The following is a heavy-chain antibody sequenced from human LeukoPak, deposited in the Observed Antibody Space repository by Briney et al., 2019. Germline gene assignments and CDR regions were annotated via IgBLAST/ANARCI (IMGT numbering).Heavy chain of an antibody. CDR3: AKHLWRDLLWFGEGYYFGY. J-gene: IGHJ4*02. V-gene: IGHV3-23*01. Sequence: SGGSLRLSCAASGFIFSDYAMSWVRQAPGKGLECVSVISGSSDSTYYADSVKGRFTISRDNSKNTLYLQMNSLRVEDTAVYYCAKHLWRDLLWFGEGYYFGYWGQGALVTVSS. D-gene: IGHD3-10*01. CDR2: ISGSSDST. CDR1: GFIFSDYA.